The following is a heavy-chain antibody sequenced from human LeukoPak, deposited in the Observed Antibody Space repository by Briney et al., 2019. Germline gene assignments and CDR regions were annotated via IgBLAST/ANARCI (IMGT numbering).Heavy chain of an antibody. CDR3: ASEGLQTTDY. CDR1: GYSISSGYY. V-gene: IGHV4-38-2*02. Sequence: SDTLPLTCTVSGYSISSGYYWGSIRHPPGKGLEWTGSIYHSGSTYYNPSLKSRVTLSVDTSKNQFSLKLSSVTAADTAVYYCASEGLQTTDYWGQGTLVTVSS. CDR2: IYHSGST. J-gene: IGHJ4*02. D-gene: IGHD1-1*01.